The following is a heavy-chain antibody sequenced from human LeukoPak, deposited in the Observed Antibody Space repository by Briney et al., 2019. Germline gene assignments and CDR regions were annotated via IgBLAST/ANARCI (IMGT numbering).Heavy chain of an antibody. CDR2: ISGSGGST. CDR3: AKKEVEYQLLYFDDY. J-gene: IGHJ4*02. CDR1: GFTFSSYA. Sequence: GGSLRLSCAASGFTFSSYAMSWVRQAPGKGLEWVSTISGSGGSTYYADSVKGRFTISRDNSENTLCLQMNSLRAEDTAVYYCAKKEVEYQLLYFDDYWGQGTLVTVSS. V-gene: IGHV3-23*01. D-gene: IGHD2-2*02.